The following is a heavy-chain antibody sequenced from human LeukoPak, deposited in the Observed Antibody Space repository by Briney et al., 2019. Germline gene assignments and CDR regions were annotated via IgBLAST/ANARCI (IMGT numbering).Heavy chain of an antibody. CDR3: AKAVAGTSVDY. J-gene: IGHJ4*02. V-gene: IGHV3-21*01. D-gene: IGHD6-19*01. Sequence: GGSLRLSCAASGFTFSSYSMNWVRQAPGKGLEWVSSISSSSSYIYYADSVKGRFTISRDNAKNSLYLQMNSLRAEDTAVYYCAKAVAGTSVDYWGQGTLVTVSS. CDR1: GFTFSSYS. CDR2: ISSSSSYI.